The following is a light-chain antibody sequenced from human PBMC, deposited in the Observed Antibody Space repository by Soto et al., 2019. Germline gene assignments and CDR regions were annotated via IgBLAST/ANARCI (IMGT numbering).Light chain of an antibody. J-gene: IGLJ1*01. CDR2: EVS. CDR1: SSDVGGYEY. CDR3: CSYTSSSTYV. V-gene: IGLV2-14*01. Sequence: QSALAQPASVSGSPGQSITISCTGTSSDVGGYEYVSWYQQHPGKAPKVMIHEVSNRPSGVSNRFSASKSGITASLTISELQAEDEADYYCCSYTSSSTYVFGTGTKVTVL.